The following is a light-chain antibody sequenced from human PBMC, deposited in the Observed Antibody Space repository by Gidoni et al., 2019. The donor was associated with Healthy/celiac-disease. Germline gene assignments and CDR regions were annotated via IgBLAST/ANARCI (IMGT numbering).Light chain of an antibody. CDR3: CSYAGSSNVV. J-gene: IGLJ2*01. Sequence: QSALPQPASVSGSPGQSITISCTGTSRDVGSYNLVSWYQQHPGKAPKLMIYAGSKRPSGVSNRFSGSKSGNTASLTISGLQAEDEADYYCCSYAGSSNVVFGGGTKLTVL. CDR2: AGS. V-gene: IGLV2-23*01. CDR1: SRDVGSYNL.